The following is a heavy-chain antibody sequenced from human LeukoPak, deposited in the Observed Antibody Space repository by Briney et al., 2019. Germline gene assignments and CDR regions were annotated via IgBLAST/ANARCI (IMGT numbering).Heavy chain of an antibody. D-gene: IGHD2/OR15-2a*01. CDR3: ARERGPSCNKDCLFDP. CDR2: TYYAGDT. J-gene: IGHJ5*02. CDR1: GASISSYY. Sequence: SETLFLTCTVSGASISSYYWAWIRQPPGKGLEWIGYTYYAGDTYYNPSLRSRVIISLDTSKNQFSLNLNSATAADTAVYYCARERGPSCNKDCLFDPWGQGTLVTVSS. V-gene: IGHV4-59*01.